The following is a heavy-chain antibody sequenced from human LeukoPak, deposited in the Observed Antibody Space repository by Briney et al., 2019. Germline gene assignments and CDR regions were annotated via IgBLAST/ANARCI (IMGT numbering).Heavy chain of an antibody. J-gene: IGHJ4*02. CDR2: IYYSGST. Sequence: PSETLSLTCTVSGGSISSSSYYWGWIRQPPGKGLEWIGSIYYSGSTYYNPSLKSRVTISVDTSKNQFSLKLSSVTAADTAVYYCARLDQTKYDYVWGSYRQNDYWGQGTLVTVSS. CDR1: GGSISSSSYY. CDR3: ARLDQTKYDYVWGSYRQNDY. D-gene: IGHD3-16*02. V-gene: IGHV4-39*01.